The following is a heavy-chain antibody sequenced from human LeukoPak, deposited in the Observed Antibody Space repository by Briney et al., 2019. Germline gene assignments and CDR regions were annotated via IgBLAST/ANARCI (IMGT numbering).Heavy chain of an antibody. CDR1: GGSFSGYY. Sequence: SETLSLTCAVYGGSFSGYYWSWIRQPPGKGLEWIGEINHSGSTNYNPSLKSRVTISVDTSKNQFSLELSSVTAADTAVYYCARGSIQIHQADPFDYWGQGTLVPVSS. CDR3: ARGSIQIHQADPFDY. J-gene: IGHJ4*02. D-gene: IGHD5-18*01. V-gene: IGHV4-34*01. CDR2: INHSGST.